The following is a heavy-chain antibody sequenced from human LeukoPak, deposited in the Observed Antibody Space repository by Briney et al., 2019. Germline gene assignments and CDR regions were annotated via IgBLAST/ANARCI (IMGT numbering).Heavy chain of an antibody. J-gene: IGHJ4*02. Sequence: GGSLRLSCAASGFTFSSYWMHWVRQAPGKGLEYVSAISSNGGSTYYANSVKGRFTISRDNSKNTLYLQMGSLRAEDMAVYYCASSYYYGSGSTYWGQGTLVTVSS. CDR1: GFTFSSYW. V-gene: IGHV3-64*01. CDR2: ISSNGGST. CDR3: ASSYYYGSGSTY. D-gene: IGHD3-10*01.